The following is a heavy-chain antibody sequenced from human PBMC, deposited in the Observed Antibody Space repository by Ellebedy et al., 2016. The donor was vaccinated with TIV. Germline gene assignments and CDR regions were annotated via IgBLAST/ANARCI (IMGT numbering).Heavy chain of an antibody. D-gene: IGHD3-10*01. V-gene: IGHV3-30*18. CDR3: AKDLGPKIPFYFDY. J-gene: IGHJ4*02. CDR2: VSSDGRNK. CDR1: GFTLSDYG. Sequence: GESLKISXAASGFTLSDYGMHWVRQAPDKGLEWVAFVSSDGRNKHYADSVKGRFTISRDNSANTLYLQMNSLRAEDTAVYHCAKDLGPKIPFYFDYWGQGTLVTVSS.